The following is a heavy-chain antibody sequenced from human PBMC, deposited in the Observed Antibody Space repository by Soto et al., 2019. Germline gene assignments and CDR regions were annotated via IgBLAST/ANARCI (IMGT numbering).Heavy chain of an antibody. Sequence: ASVQVSFKASGYTFPSYGISWVRQAPGQGLEWMGWISAYNGNTNYAQKLQGRVTMTTDTSTSTAYMELRSLRSDDTAVYYCAKVGARLWFGELSHLGQGTLVTVSS. J-gene: IGHJ4*02. CDR1: GYTFPSYG. D-gene: IGHD3-10*01. CDR3: AKVGARLWFGELSH. CDR2: ISAYNGNT. V-gene: IGHV1-18*01.